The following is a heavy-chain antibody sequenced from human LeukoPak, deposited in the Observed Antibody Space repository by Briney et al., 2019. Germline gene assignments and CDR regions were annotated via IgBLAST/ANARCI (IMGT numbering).Heavy chain of an antibody. CDR2: ISSSGGST. J-gene: IGHJ5*02. CDR3: AKRRLLQWLSRQSCFDP. V-gene: IGHV3-23*01. CDR1: GFTFYNYA. Sequence: GGSLRLSCAASGFTFYNYALSWVRQAPGKGPEWVSSISSSGGSTYYAASVTRLFTIPRANSIYTLYLQTTSLRAEDTAVSYCAKRRLLQWLSRQSCFDPWGQGTLVTVSS. D-gene: IGHD3-3*01.